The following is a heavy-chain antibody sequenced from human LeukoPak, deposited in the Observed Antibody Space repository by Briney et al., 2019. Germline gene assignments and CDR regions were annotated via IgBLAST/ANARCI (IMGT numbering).Heavy chain of an antibody. V-gene: IGHV3-66*01. CDR3: AKSPKTGFLFDY. CDR1: GFTFSSYA. Sequence: AGGSLRLSCAASGFTFSSYAMSWVRQAPGKGLEWVSVICGGVNTVYADSVQGRFTISRDNSKNTLYLQMSSLRAEDTAVYYCAKSPKTGFLFDYWGKGTLVTVSS. J-gene: IGHJ4*02. D-gene: IGHD1-1*01. CDR2: ICGGVNT.